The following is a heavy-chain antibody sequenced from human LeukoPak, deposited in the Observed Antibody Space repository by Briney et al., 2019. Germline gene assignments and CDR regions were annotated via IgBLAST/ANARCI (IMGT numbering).Heavy chain of an antibody. CDR2: IYPGDSDT. J-gene: IGHJ3*02. CDR1: GYSFTSYW. D-gene: IGHD2-15*01. V-gene: IGHV5-51*01. CDR3: ASRALRGSDAFDI. Sequence: GESLKISCKGSGYSFTSYWIVWVRQMPGKGLEWMGIIYPGDSDTRYSPSFQGQVNISADKSISTAYLQWSSLKASDTAVYYCASRALRGSDAFDIWGQGTMITVSS.